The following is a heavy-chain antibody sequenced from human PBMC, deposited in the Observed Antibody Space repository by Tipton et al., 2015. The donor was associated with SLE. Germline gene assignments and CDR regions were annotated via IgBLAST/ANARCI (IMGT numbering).Heavy chain of an antibody. Sequence: TLSLTCAVYGGSFSDYYWSWIRQTPGEGLEWIGEINHTGNTNYNPSLKSRVTMSVDTSKSQFSLKLTFVSAADTAIYYCARMGLCTTTTCNEGAFDVWGQGSMVTVSS. J-gene: IGHJ3*01. CDR3: ARMGLCTTTTCNEGAFDV. D-gene: IGHD2-2*01. CDR2: INHTGNT. CDR1: GGSFSDYY. V-gene: IGHV4-34*10.